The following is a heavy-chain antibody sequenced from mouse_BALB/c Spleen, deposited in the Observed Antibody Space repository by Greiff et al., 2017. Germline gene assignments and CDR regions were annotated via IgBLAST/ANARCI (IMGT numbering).Heavy chain of an antibody. CDR3: ARGYDGGFAY. V-gene: IGHV1-82*01. Sequence: VHLVESGPELVKPGASVKISCKASGYAFSSSWMNWVKQRPGQGLEWIGRIYPGDGDTNYNGKFKGKATLTADKSSSTAYMQLSSLTSVDSAVYFCARGYDGGFAYWGQGTLVTVSA. CDR1: GYAFSSSW. CDR2: IYPGDGDT. D-gene: IGHD2-2*01. J-gene: IGHJ3*01.